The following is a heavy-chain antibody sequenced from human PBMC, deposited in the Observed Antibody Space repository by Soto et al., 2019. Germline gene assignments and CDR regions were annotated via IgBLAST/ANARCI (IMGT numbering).Heavy chain of an antibody. D-gene: IGHD6-19*01. Sequence: EVQLVESGGGLVQPGRSLRLSCAASGFTFDDYAMHWVRQAPGKGLEWVSGISWNSGSIGYADSVKGRFTISRDNAKNYLYLQMNSLRAEDTALYYCAKDMRSGSGWTLFDYWGQGTLVTVSS. CDR2: ISWNSGSI. V-gene: IGHV3-9*01. CDR1: GFTFDDYA. J-gene: IGHJ4*02. CDR3: AKDMRSGSGWTLFDY.